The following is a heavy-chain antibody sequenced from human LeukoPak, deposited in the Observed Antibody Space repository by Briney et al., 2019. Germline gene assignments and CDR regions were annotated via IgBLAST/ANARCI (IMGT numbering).Heavy chain of an antibody. CDR2: ISASGVST. Sequence: GGSLGLSCAMSGFTFSTYAMSWVRQAPGKGLEWVSAISASGVSTYSADSVKGRFTISRDNSKNTLYLQMNSLRAEDTAVYYCAKSLVGVFRGFDPWGQGTLVTVSS. D-gene: IGHD2-8*01. CDR3: AKSLVGVFRGFDP. V-gene: IGHV3-23*01. CDR1: GFTFSTYA. J-gene: IGHJ5*02.